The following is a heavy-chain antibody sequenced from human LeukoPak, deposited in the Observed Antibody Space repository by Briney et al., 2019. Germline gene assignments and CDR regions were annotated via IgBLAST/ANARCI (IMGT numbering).Heavy chain of an antibody. D-gene: IGHD6-13*01. J-gene: IGHJ4*02. CDR2: IYHSGST. CDR3: ASGSSWYEIGY. CDR1: GGSISSSNW. V-gene: IGHV4-4*02. Sequence: SGTLSLTCAVSGGSISSSNWWGWVRQPPGKGLEWIGEIYHSGSTNYNPSLKSRVTISVDTSKNQFSLNLSSVTAADTAVYYCASGSSWYEIGYWGQGTLVTVSS.